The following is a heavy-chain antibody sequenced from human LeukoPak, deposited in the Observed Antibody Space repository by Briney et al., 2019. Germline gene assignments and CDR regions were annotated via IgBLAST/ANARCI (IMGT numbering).Heavy chain of an antibody. V-gene: IGHV1-2*02. CDR2: INPNSGGT. Sequence: ASVKVSCKASGYTFTGYYMHWVRQAPGQGLEWMGWINPNSGGTNYAQKFQGRVTMTRDTSISTAYMELSRLRSDDTAVYYCAKAIAAAGTKSPRYWGQGTLVTVSS. D-gene: IGHD6-13*01. CDR3: AKAIAAAGTKSPRY. J-gene: IGHJ4*02. CDR1: GYTFTGYY.